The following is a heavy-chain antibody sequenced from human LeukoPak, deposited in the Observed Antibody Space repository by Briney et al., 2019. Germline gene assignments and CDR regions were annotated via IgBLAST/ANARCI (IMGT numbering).Heavy chain of an antibody. D-gene: IGHD4-11*01. CDR2: IYYSGST. Sequence: SETLSLTCTVSGGSISSGGYSWSWIRQPPGKALEWIGYIYYSGSTYYNPSLKNRVTVSLDRSKNQFSLELLSVTAADTAVYFCARGPTTLTTLNWVDPWGQGTLVTVSS. V-gene: IGHV4-30-2*01. CDR1: GGSISSGGYS. CDR3: ARGPTTLTTLNWVDP. J-gene: IGHJ5*02.